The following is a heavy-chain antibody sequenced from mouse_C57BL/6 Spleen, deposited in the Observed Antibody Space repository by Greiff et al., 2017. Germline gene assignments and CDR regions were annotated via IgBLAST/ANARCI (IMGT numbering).Heavy chain of an antibody. V-gene: IGHV1-54*01. J-gene: IGHJ3*01. CDR1: GYAFTNYL. CDR2: INPGSGGT. CDR3: ARGGYYGSSFAY. D-gene: IGHD1-1*01. Sequence: VQLQQSGAELVRPGTSVKVSCKASGYAFTNYLIEWVKQRPGQGLEWIGVINPGSGGTNYNEKFKGKATLTADKSSSTAYMQLSSLTSEDSAVXFCARGGYYGSSFAYWGQGTLVTVSA.